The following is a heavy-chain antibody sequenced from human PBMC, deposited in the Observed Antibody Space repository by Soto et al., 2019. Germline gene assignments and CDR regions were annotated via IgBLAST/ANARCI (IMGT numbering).Heavy chain of an antibody. CDR2: INPNSGGT. CDR1: GYTFTGYY. V-gene: IGHV1-2*04. D-gene: IGHD6-6*01. J-gene: IGHJ5*02. CDR3: ARPLAALPYWFDP. Sequence: GASVKVSCKASGYTFTGYYMHWVRQAPGQGLEWMGWINPNSGGTNYAQKFQGWVTMTRDTSISTAYMELSRLRSDDTAVYYCARPLAALPYWFDPWGEGTRVTVAS.